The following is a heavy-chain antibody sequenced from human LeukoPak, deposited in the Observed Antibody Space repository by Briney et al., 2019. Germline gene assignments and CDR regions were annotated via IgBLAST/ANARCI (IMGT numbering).Heavy chain of an antibody. D-gene: IGHD1-26*01. V-gene: IGHV3-23*01. CDR2: ISAGGGGT. Sequence: GGSLRLSCAASGFTFSSYAMSWVRQAPGKGLEWVSAISAGGGGTYYADSVKGRFIISRDNSNNTLYLQMNSLRAEDTAVYYCAKDREKAVGATIFDHWGQGTLVTVSS. CDR1: GFTFSSYA. CDR3: AKDREKAVGATIFDH. J-gene: IGHJ4*02.